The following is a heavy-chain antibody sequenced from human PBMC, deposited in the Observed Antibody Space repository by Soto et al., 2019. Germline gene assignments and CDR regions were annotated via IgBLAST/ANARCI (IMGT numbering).Heavy chain of an antibody. D-gene: IGHD3-3*02. V-gene: IGHV5-51*01. Sequence: GESLKISCKGVGYKFGSAWIGWVRQMPGKGLEWMGIIKPGTSDIRYSPSCRGHVTISPDEAVSTAYLQWSSLKDSDTAMYYCARQLSHICDSWGQGTLVTVSS. CDR3: ARQLSHICDS. CDR1: GYKFGSAW. CDR2: IKPGTSDI. J-gene: IGHJ4*02.